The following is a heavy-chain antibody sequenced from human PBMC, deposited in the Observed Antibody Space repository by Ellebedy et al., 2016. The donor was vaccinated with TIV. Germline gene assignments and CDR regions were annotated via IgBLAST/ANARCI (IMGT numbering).Heavy chain of an antibody. CDR3: ASGSSIAAPSGG. Sequence: GESLKISCAASGFTVSSNYMSWVRQAPGKGLEWVSVICSGGSTYYADSVKGRFTISRDNAKSTLYLQMNSLRAEETAVYYCASGSSIAAPSGGWGQGTLVTVSS. CDR2: ICSGGST. D-gene: IGHD6-6*01. V-gene: IGHV3-53*01. CDR1: GFTVSSNY. J-gene: IGHJ4*02.